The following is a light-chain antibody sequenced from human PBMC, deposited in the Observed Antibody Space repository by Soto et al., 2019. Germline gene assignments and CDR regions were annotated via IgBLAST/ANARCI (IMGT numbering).Light chain of an antibody. CDR3: QQYGRSPLT. CDR1: QSVSNTQ. J-gene: IGKJ4*01. CDR2: GAS. Sequence: EIVLTQSPGTQSLSPGERATLSCRASQSVSNTQLAWYQQKHGQAPRLLIYGASSSATGIPDRFSGSGSGTDFTLSISRLEPEDFAVYYCQQYGRSPLTFGGGTKVDNK. V-gene: IGKV3-20*01.